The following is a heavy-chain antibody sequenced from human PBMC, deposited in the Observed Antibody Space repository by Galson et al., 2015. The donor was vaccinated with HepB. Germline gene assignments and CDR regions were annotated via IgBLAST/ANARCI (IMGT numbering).Heavy chain of an antibody. CDR1: GGSISSSSYY. J-gene: IGHJ3*02. CDR3: ARHTIQNTAMVMGAFDI. Sequence: TLSLTCTVSGGSISSSSYYWGWIRQPPGKGLEWIGSIYYSGSTYYNPSLKSRVTISVDTSKNQFSLKLSSVTAADTAVYYCARHTIQNTAMVMGAFDIWGQGTMVTVSS. CDR2: IYYSGST. V-gene: IGHV4-39*01. D-gene: IGHD5-18*01.